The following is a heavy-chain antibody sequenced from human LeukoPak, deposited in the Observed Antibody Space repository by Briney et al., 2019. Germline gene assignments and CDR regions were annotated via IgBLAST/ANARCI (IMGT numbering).Heavy chain of an antibody. Sequence: PGGSLRLPCVASGFTVSSNYMSWVRQAPGKGLEWVSVIYSAGNTYYADSVKGRFTISRHNSKNTLYLQMNSLRVEDTAVYYCVRGGTPGYSSGRIDYWGQGTLVTVSS. V-gene: IGHV3-53*04. CDR2: IYSAGNT. D-gene: IGHD6-19*01. J-gene: IGHJ4*02. CDR1: GFTVSSNY. CDR3: VRGGTPGYSSGRIDY.